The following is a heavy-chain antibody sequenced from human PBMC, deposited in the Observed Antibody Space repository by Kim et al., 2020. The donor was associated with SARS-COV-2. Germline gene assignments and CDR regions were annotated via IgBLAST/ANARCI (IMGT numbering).Heavy chain of an antibody. V-gene: IGHV7-4-1*02. D-gene: IGHD3-10*01. CDR3: AREDYYGSRGLFDY. J-gene: IGHJ4*02. Sequence: AQGFTGRFGFSLDTSVSTAYLQISSLKAEDTAVYYCAREDYYGSRGLFDYWGQGTLVTVSS.